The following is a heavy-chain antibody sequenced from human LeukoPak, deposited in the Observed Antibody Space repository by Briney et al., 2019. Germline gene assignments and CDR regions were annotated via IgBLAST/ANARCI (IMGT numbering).Heavy chain of an antibody. V-gene: IGHV4-59*12. CDR2: IYYSGTT. CDR3: ARGRITMVRGVIETYYFDY. D-gene: IGHD3-10*01. J-gene: IGHJ4*02. Sequence: SETLSLTCTVSGGSISTYYWNWIRQPPGKGLEWIGNIYYSGTTNCNPSLKSRVSISLDTSKNQFSLKLSSVTAADTAVYYCARGRITMVRGVIETYYFDYWGQGTLVTVSS. CDR1: GGSISTYY.